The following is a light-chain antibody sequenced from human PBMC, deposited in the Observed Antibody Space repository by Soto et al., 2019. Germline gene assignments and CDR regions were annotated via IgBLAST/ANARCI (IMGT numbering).Light chain of an antibody. Sequence: VLTLAAGPLSINPEERATLSCRARQSVSNNYLAWYQQKPGQAPRLLIYGASNRATGIPDRFSGSGSGTDFTLKISRLEPEDFAVYYCQQYGSSGTFGQGTKVDI. CDR1: QSVSNNY. CDR2: GAS. V-gene: IGKV3-20*01. CDR3: QQYGSSGT. J-gene: IGKJ1*01.